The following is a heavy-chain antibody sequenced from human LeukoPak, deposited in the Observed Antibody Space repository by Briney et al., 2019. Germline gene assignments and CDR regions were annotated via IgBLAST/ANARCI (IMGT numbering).Heavy chain of an antibody. CDR1: GGTFSSYA. D-gene: IGHD6-6*01. J-gene: IGHJ6*02. V-gene: IGHV1-69*13. CDR2: IIPISGTA. Sequence: SVKVSCKASGGTFSSYAISWVRQAPGQGLEWMGGIIPISGTANYAQKFQGRVTITADESTSTAYMELSSLRSEDTAVYYCARLPLRSIAVGYYGMDVWGQGTTVTVSS. CDR3: ARLPLRSIAVGYYGMDV.